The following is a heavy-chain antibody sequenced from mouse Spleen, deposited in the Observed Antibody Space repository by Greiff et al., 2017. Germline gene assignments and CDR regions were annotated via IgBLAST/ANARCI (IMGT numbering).Heavy chain of an antibody. CDR2: IWSDGST. CDR3: ARHRDYVPYAMDY. J-gene: IGHJ4*01. D-gene: IGHD2-4*01. CDR1: GFSLTSYG. V-gene: IGHV2-6-1*01. Sequence: QVQLKETGPGLVAPSQSLSITCTVSGFSLTSYGVHWVRQPPGKGLEWLVVIWSDGSTNYNSALKSRLSISKDNSKSQVFLKMNSLQTDDTAMYYCARHRDYVPYAMDYWGQGTSVTVSS.